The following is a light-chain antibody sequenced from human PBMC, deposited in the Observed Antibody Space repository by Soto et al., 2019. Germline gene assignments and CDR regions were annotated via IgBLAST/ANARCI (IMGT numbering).Light chain of an antibody. Sequence: EIVLTQSPGTLSLSPGERATLSCRASQSVSNTYLAWYQQKPGQAPRLLIYGASSRATGIPDRFSGSGSGTDFTLTISRLEPEVFAVYYCQQYGSSPYTFGPGTKVDIK. CDR3: QQYGSSPYT. V-gene: IGKV3-20*01. CDR2: GAS. J-gene: IGKJ3*01. CDR1: QSVSNTY.